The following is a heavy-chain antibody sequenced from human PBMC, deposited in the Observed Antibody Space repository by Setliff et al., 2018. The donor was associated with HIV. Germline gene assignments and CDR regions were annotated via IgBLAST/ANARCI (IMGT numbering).Heavy chain of an antibody. CDR1: GYIFTGYY. J-gene: IGHJ4*02. CDR2: INPNSGGT. Sequence: GPVTVSCKASGYIFTGYYLHWVRQAPGQGLEWMGWINPNSGGTNFAQKFQGRVTMTRDTSISTAYMELSRLRSDDTAVYYCARTLGSSGWYKTFDYWGQGTLVTVSS. CDR3: ARTLGSSGWYKTFDY. V-gene: IGHV1-2*02. D-gene: IGHD6-19*01.